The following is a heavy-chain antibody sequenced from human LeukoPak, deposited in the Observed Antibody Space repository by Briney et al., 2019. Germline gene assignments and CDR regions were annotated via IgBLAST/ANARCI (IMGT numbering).Heavy chain of an antibody. CDR2: IIPIFGTA. CDR1: GGTFSSYA. Sequence: GASVKVSCKASGGTFSSYAISWVRQAPGQELEWMGGIIPIFGTANYAQKFQGRVTITTDESTSTAYMELSSLRSEDTAVYYCARNGGRVVPAAIRGGYYYYMDVWGKGTTVTVSS. J-gene: IGHJ6*03. D-gene: IGHD2-2*02. V-gene: IGHV1-69*05. CDR3: ARNGGRVVPAAIRGGYYYYMDV.